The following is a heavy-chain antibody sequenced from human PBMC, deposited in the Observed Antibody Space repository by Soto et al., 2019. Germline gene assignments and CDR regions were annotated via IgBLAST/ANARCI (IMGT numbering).Heavy chain of an antibody. Sequence: QVQLVQSGAEVKKPGSSVKVSCKASGGTFSSYAISWVRQAPGQGLEWMGGIIPIFGTANYAQKFQGRVTITADECTSTAYMELSSLRSEDTAVYYCAPELRDGYNPWYGMDVWGQGTTVTVSS. CDR1: GGTFSSYA. J-gene: IGHJ6*02. D-gene: IGHD5-12*01. CDR2: IIPIFGTA. CDR3: APELRDGYNPWYGMDV. V-gene: IGHV1-69*12.